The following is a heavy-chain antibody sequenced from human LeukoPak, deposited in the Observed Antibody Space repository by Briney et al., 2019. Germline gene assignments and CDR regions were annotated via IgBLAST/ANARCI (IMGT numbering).Heavy chain of an antibody. CDR3: ARLSSGYHNYYYYGMDV. D-gene: IGHD3-9*01. V-gene: IGHV4-39*01. CDR2: IYYSGST. Sequence: PSETLSLTCTVSGGSISSSSYYWGWIRQPPGKGLEWIGSIYYSGSTYYNPSLKSRVTISVDTSKNQFSLKLSSVTAADTAVYYCARLSSGYHNYYYYGMDVWGQGTTVTVSS. J-gene: IGHJ6*02. CDR1: GGSISSSSYY.